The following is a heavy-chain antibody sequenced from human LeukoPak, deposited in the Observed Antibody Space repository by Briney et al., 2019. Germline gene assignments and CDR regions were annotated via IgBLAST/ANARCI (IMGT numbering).Heavy chain of an antibody. D-gene: IGHD3-3*01. CDR2: IYTSGST. CDR3: ARDTYYDFWSGPITDAFDI. Sequence: PSETLSLTCTVSGGSISSYYWSWIRQPAGKGLEWIGRIYTSGSTNYNPSLKSRVTMSVDTSKNQFSLKLSSVTAADTAVYYCARDTYYDFWSGPITDAFDIWGQGTMVTVSS. J-gene: IGHJ3*02. CDR1: GGSISSYY. V-gene: IGHV4-4*07.